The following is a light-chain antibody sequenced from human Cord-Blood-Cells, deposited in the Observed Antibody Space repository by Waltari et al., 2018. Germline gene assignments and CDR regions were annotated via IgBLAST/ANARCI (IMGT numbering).Light chain of an antibody. CDR3: QQFNSYPPVT. CDR1: QGISSA. CDR2: DAS. V-gene: IGKV1-13*02. Sequence: AIQLTQSPSSLSASVGDRVTITCRASQGISSALAWYQQKPGKAPKLLIYDASSLESRVPSRFSGSGSGTDFTLTISSLQPEDFATYYCQQFNSYPPVTFGGGTKVEIK. J-gene: IGKJ4*01.